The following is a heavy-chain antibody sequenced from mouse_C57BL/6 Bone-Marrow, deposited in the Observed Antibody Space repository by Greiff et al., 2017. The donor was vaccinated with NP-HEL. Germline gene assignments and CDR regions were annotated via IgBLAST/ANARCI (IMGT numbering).Heavy chain of an antibody. CDR2: ISSGSSTI. D-gene: IGHD3-2*02. J-gene: IGHJ3*01. V-gene: IGHV5-17*01. CDR1: GFTFSDYG. CDR3: ARRAQVPFAY. Sequence: EVKLEESGGGLVKPGGSLKLSCAASGFTFSDYGMHWVRQAPEKGLEWVAYISSGSSTIYYADTVKGRFTISRDNAKNTLFLQMTSLRSEDTAMYYCARRAQVPFAYWGQGTLVTVSA.